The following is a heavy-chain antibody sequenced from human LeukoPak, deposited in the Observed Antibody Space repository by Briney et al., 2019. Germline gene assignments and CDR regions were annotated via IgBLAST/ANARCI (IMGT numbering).Heavy chain of an antibody. V-gene: IGHV1-18*01. CDR3: ARCLYNYYDSSGYYEDWFDP. D-gene: IGHD3-22*01. CDR2: PRAYNGKT. J-gene: IGHJ5*02. CDR1: AYTFTSYG. Sequence: ASVHFSCHASAYTFTSYGIRWVRPAPRQGSDWMGSPRAYNGKTNYAQKIQGRVTMTTDTSTSTAYMELRSLRSDDTAVYYCARCLYNYYDSSGYYEDWFDPWGQGTLVTVSS.